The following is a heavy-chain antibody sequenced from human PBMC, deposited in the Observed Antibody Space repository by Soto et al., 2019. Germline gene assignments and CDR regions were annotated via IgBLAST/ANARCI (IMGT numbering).Heavy chain of an antibody. V-gene: IGHV3-74*01. CDR2: INSDGSST. J-gene: IGHJ1*01. CDR3: ARDAITVYDSSGYYLRAEYFQH. D-gene: IGHD3-22*01. CDR1: GFTFSSYW. Sequence: VSLRLSCAASGFTFSSYWMHWVRQAPGKGLVWVSRINSDGSSTSYADSVKGRFTISRDNAKNTLYLQMNSLRAEDTAVYYCARDAITVYDSSGYYLRAEYFQHWGQGTLVTVSS.